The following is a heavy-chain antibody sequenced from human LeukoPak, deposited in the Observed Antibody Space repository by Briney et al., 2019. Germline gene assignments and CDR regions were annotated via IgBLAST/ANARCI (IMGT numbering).Heavy chain of an antibody. CDR2: ISGSGGST. D-gene: IGHD4-17*01. J-gene: IGHJ4*02. Sequence: GGSLRLSCAASGFTFTTYAMSWVRQAPGKGLEWVSAISGSGGSTYYADSVKGRFTISRDNAKNSLYLQMNSLRAEDTAVYYCARDHGDYGDPKGDYWGQGTLVTVSS. CDR1: GFTFTTYA. CDR3: ARDHGDYGDPKGDY. V-gene: IGHV3-23*01.